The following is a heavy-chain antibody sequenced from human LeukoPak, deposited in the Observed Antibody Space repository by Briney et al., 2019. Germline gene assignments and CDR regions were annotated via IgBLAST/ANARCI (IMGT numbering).Heavy chain of an antibody. V-gene: IGHV4-34*01. CDR1: GGSFSAYY. D-gene: IGHD5-24*01. J-gene: IGHJ4*02. CDR3: VRADGRDGYKGLVDY. Sequence: PSETLSLTCAVYGGSFSAYYWSWLRQPPGKGLEWIGEINHSGSTNYNPSLKSRVTMSVDTSRNQFSLKLNSVTAADAAVYYCVRADGRDGYKGLVDYWGQGTLVTVSS. CDR2: INHSGST.